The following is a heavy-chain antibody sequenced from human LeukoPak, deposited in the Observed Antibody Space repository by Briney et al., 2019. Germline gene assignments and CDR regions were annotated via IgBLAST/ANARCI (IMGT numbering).Heavy chain of an antibody. J-gene: IGHJ3*02. CDR3: ARVPSSGWYGAFDI. CDR1: GGSVSSASYY. Sequence: SETLSLTCTVSGGSVSSASYYWSWIRQPPGKGLEWIGYIYYSGSTNYSPSLKSRVTISVDTSKNQFSLKLSSVTAADTAVYYCARVPSSGWYGAFDIWGQGTVVTVSS. CDR2: IYYSGST. D-gene: IGHD6-19*01. V-gene: IGHV4-61*01.